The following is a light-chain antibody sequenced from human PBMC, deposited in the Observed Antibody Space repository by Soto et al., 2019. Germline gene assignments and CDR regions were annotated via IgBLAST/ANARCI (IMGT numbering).Light chain of an antibody. V-gene: IGLV2-23*02. J-gene: IGLJ2*01. CDR3: CSYAGSRTHVL. Sequence: QSALTQPASVSGSPGQSITISCTGTSGDVGTYDLVSWYQQHPGKAPKVLIYEVSERPSGVSNRFSGSKSGNTASLTISGLQAEDEAEYYCCSYAGSRTHVLFGGGTQLTV. CDR1: SGDVGTYDL. CDR2: EVS.